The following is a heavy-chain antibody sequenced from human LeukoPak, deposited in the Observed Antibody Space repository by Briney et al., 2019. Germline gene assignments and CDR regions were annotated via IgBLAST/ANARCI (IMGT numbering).Heavy chain of an antibody. CDR2: ISAYNGNT. J-gene: IGHJ4*02. CDR3: ARDWRIAVALGVY. Sequence: GESLKISCKASGYTFTSYGISWVRQAPGQGLEWMGWISAYNGNTNYAQKLQGRVTMTTDTSASTAYMELRSLRSDDTAVYYCARDWRIAVALGVYWGQGTLVTVSS. CDR1: GYTFTSYG. V-gene: IGHV1-18*01. D-gene: IGHD6-19*01.